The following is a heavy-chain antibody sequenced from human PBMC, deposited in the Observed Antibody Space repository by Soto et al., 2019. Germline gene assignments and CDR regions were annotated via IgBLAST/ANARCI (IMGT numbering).Heavy chain of an antibody. CDR2: IYYSGST. V-gene: IGHV4-39*01. CDR3: ARHSPYGDYLSVWFDP. Sequence: PSETLSLTCTVSGGSISSSSYYWGWIRPPPGKGLEWIGSIYYSGSTYYNPSLKSRVTISVDTSKNQFSLKLSSVTAADTAVYYCARHSPYGDYLSVWFDPWGQGTLVTVSS. J-gene: IGHJ5*02. CDR1: GGSISSSSYY. D-gene: IGHD4-17*01.